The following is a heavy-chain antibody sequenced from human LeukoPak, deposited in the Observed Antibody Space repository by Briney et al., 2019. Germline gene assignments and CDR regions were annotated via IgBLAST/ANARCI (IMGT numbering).Heavy chain of an antibody. CDR3: ARGSHSSGYYYDY. V-gene: IGHV4-4*02. D-gene: IGHD3-22*01. Sequence: SETLSLTCSVSGDSISSNEWWSWVRQPPGKGLEWIGEINHSGSTNYNPSLKSRVTISVDTSKNQFSLKLSSVTAADTAVYYCARGSHSSGYYYDYWGQGTLVTVSS. CDR2: INHSGST. J-gene: IGHJ4*02. CDR1: GDSISSNEW.